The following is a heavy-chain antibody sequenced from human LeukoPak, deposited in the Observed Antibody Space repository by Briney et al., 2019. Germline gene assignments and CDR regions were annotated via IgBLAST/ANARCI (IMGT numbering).Heavy chain of an antibody. Sequence: SGPTLVKPTQTLTLTCTFSGFSLSTSGVGVAWIRQPPGKALEWLALIYWDDDMRYTSSLKSRLTITKDTSKNQVVLTMTNMDPVDTATYYCASWGHYDSSGYYPRFDHWGQGTLVTVSS. CDR3: ASWGHYDSSGYYPRFDH. J-gene: IGHJ4*02. D-gene: IGHD3-22*01. V-gene: IGHV2-5*02. CDR2: IYWDDDM. CDR1: GFSLSTSGVG.